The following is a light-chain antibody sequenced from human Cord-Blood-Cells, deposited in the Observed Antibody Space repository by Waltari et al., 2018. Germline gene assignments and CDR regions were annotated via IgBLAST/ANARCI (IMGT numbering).Light chain of an antibody. J-gene: IGLJ1*01. CDR1: RRDVGGSHY. V-gene: IGLV2-14*01. Sequence: QYALTQPASVSGSPGQSITIPCTGTRRDVGGSHYVSWYQQHPGKAPNLMIYDVSNRPSGVSNRFSGSKSGNTASLTISGLQAEDEADYYCSSYTSSSTLYVFGTGTKVTVL. CDR3: SSYTSSSTLYV. CDR2: DVS.